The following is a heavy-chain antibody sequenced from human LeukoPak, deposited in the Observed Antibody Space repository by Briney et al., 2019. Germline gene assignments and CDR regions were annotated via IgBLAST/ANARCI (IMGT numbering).Heavy chain of an antibody. J-gene: IGHJ4*02. CDR3: AKVPTYYYDGSGYYSYFDY. CDR2: IWYDASEK. CDR1: GFTSSSHG. D-gene: IGHD3-22*01. V-gene: IGHV3-33*06. Sequence: PGGSLRLSRVASGFTSSSHGMHWVRQAPGKGLEWVAVIWYDASEKYYADSVKGRFTISRDNSKNTLYLQMNSLRAEDTAVYFCAKVPTYYYDGSGYYSYFDYWGQGTLVTVSS.